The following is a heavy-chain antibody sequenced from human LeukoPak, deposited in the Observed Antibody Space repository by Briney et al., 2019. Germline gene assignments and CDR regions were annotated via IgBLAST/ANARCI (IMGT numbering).Heavy chain of an antibody. CDR2: IIPSFGTA. J-gene: IGHJ4*02. D-gene: IGHD5-24*01. CDR3: ARSTPPTRCRNCYLSGFDY. V-gene: IGHV1-69*05. Sequence: SVNVSCKASGGTFSSYAISWVRQAPGQGLEWMGGIIPSFGTANYAQKFQGRVTITTYESTSTAYMELSSLRSEHPAVCYCARSTPPTRCRNCYLSGFDYWGQGTMVTVSS. CDR1: GGTFSSYA.